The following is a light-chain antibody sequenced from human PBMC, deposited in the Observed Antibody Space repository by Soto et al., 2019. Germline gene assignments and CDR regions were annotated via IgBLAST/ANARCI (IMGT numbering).Light chain of an antibody. V-gene: IGKV3-15*01. CDR3: HQYNNWPPWT. CDR2: GAS. J-gene: IGKJ1*01. CDR1: QSVSSD. Sequence: EIVMTQSPATLSVSPGERATLSCRASQSVSSDLAWYHQKPGQAPRLLIYGASTRATGIPARFSGSGSGTEFTLTISSLQSEDFAVYYCHQYNNWPPWTFGQGPKVDSK.